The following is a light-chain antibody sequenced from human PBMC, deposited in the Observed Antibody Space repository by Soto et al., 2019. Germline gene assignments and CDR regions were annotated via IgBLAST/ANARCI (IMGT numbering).Light chain of an antibody. CDR1: SSDVGHSNF. CDR2: EIS. CDR3: CSYAGDYTFV. J-gene: IGLJ1*01. V-gene: IGLV2-11*01. Sequence: QSALTQPPSASGSPGQSVAISCTGSSSDVGHSNFISWYQQHPGKGPKLIIYEISKRPSGVPDRFSGSKSGNTASLTISGLQAEDEADYYCCSYAGDYTFVFGTGTKLTVL.